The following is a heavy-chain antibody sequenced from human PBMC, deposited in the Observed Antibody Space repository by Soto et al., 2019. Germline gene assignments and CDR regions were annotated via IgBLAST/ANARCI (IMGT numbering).Heavy chain of an antibody. J-gene: IGHJ5*02. CDR1: GGMFYSSA. CDR3: SFAPNWTYQLTRS. V-gene: IGHV1-69*13. Sequence: SVKVSCKASGGMFYSSAINWVRQAPGQGLEWMGGIVPMNGSPKYAQEFLGRVTISADASATTAYMDLSGLKSEDTAVYYCSFAPNWTYQLTRSWGRGTQVTVSS. CDR2: IVPMNGSP. D-gene: IGHD2-2*01.